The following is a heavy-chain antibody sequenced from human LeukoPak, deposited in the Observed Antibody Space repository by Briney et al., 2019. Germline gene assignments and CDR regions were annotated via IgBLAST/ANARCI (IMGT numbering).Heavy chain of an antibody. CDR1: GYTFTGYY. Sequence: ASVKVSCKASGYTFTGYYMHWVRQAPGQGLEWRGRINPNSGGTNYAQKFQGRVTMTRDTSISTAYMDRSRLISDDTAVYYCASASAWLQGFDYWGQGTLVTVSS. CDR3: ASASAWLQGFDY. V-gene: IGHV1-2*06. J-gene: IGHJ4*02. D-gene: IGHD5-24*01. CDR2: INPNSGGT.